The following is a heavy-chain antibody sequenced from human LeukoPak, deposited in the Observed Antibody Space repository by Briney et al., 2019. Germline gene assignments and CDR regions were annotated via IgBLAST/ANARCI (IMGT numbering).Heavy chain of an antibody. CDR1: GGSISSGGYY. V-gene: IGHV4-31*03. Sequence: PSETLSLTCTVSGGSISSGGYYWSWIRQHPGEGLEWIGYIYYSGSTYYNPSLKSRVTISVDTSKNQFSLKLSSVTAADTAVYYCARDSGFRRVPYYYYGMDVWGQGTTVTVSS. CDR3: ARDSGFRRVPYYYYGMDV. D-gene: IGHD2-15*01. CDR2: IYYSGST. J-gene: IGHJ6*02.